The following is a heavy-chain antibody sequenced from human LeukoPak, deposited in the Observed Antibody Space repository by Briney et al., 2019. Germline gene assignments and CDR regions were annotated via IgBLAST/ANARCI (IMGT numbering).Heavy chain of an antibody. CDR1: GFTFSSYS. D-gene: IGHD2-15*01. V-gene: IGHV3-21*01. J-gene: IGHJ3*02. CDR3: ARDLCSGGGCYSGADAFDI. Sequence: GGSLRLSCAASGFTFSSYSMNWVRQAPGKWLEWVSSISSSSSYIYYVDSVKGRFTISRDNAKNSLYLQMNSLRAEDTAVYYCARDLCSGGGCYSGADAFDIWGQGTMITVSS. CDR2: ISSSSSYI.